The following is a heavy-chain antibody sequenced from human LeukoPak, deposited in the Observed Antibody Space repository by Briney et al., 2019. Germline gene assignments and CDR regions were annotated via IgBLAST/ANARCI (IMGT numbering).Heavy chain of an antibody. CDR3: ARKPSDIALDV. J-gene: IGHJ6*01. D-gene: IGHD2-15*01. CDR1: GFTVSNSY. V-gene: IGHV3-53*01. CDR2: IYSGGST. Sequence: GGSLRLSCAASGFTVSNSYMNWVRQAPGKGLEWVSVIYSGGSTDYADSVKGRFTISRDNSKNTLYLQMNSLRAEDTAVYYCARKPSDIALDVWGQGTTVTVSS.